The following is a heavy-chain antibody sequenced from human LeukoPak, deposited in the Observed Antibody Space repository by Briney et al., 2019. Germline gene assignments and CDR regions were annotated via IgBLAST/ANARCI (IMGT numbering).Heavy chain of an antibody. V-gene: IGHV3-21*01. CDR3: ARGVMATTTEYYFDY. Sequence: GGSLRLSCAASGFTFSSYSMNWVRQAPGKGLEWVSSISSSSSYIYYTDSVKGRFTISRDNAKNSLYLQMNSLRAEDTAVYYCARGVMATTTEYYFDYWGQGTLVTVSS. J-gene: IGHJ4*02. D-gene: IGHD5-24*01. CDR1: GFTFSSYS. CDR2: ISSSSSYI.